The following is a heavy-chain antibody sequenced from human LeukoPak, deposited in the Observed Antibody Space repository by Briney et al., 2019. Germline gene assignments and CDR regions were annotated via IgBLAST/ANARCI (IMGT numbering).Heavy chain of an antibody. V-gene: IGHV4-39*07. CDR1: GGSISSSSYY. D-gene: IGHD6-19*01. Sequence: SETLSLTCTVSGGSISSSSYYWGWIRQPPGKGLEWIGSIYYSGSTYYNPSLKGRVTISVDTSKNQFSLKLSSVTAADTAVYYCARDQKYSSGWYDTHDAFDIWGQGTMVTVSS. CDR3: ARDQKYSSGWYDTHDAFDI. CDR2: IYYSGST. J-gene: IGHJ3*02.